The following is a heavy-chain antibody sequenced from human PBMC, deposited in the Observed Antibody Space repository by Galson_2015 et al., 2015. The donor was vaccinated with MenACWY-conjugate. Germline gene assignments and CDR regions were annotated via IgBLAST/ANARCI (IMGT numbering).Heavy chain of an antibody. V-gene: IGHV3-48*01. J-gene: IGHJ4*02. Sequence: SLRLSCAASGFTFSSYSMNWVRQAPGKGLEWVSYISSSSSTIYYADSVKGRFTISRDNAKNSLYLQMNSLRAEDTAVYYCARVGTAVFPSSYEPHFDYWGQGTLVTVSS. CDR1: GFTFSSYS. D-gene: IGHD3-10*01. CDR2: ISSSSSTI. CDR3: ARVGTAVFPSSYEPHFDY.